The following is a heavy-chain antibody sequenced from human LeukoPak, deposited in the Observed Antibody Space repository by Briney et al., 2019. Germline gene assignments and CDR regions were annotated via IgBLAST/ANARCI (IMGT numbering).Heavy chain of an antibody. J-gene: IGHJ6*04. D-gene: IGHD3-10*01. V-gene: IGHV5-51*01. CDR2: IYPGDSDT. Sequence: GESLKISCKGSGSRFTSYWIGWVRPLPGKGLEWMGIIYPGDSDTRYSPSFQGQVTISADKSISTAYLQWSSLKASDTAMYYCARQRVRGVSYMAVWGKGTTVTVSS. CDR3: ARQRVRGVSYMAV. CDR1: GSRFTSYW.